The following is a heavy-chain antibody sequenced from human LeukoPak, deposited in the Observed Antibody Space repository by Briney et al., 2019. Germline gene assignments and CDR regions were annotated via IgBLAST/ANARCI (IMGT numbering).Heavy chain of an antibody. D-gene: IGHD5-18*01. Sequence: ASVKVSCKASGYTFTSYYMHWVRQAPGQGLEWMGIINPSGGGTSYAQKFQGRVTMTRDTSTNTVYMELSSLRSEDTAVYYCARDLTNVDTAMVTRGFDYWGQGTLVTVSS. CDR1: GYTFTSYY. V-gene: IGHV1-46*01. CDR3: ARDLTNVDTAMVTRGFDY. CDR2: INPSGGGT. J-gene: IGHJ4*02.